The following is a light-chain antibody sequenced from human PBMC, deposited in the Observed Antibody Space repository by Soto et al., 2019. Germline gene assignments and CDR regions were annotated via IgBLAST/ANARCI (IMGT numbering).Light chain of an antibody. CDR2: GVS. J-gene: IGLJ2*01. Sequence: QSALTQPASVSGSPGQSITTSGTETGSELVGYNNVSWYQQYPGKAPNLMIFGVSNRPSGVSNRFSGSKSGTTASLTISGLQAEDEADYYCSSYKTSSTVVVFGGGTKLTVL. CDR1: GSELVGYNN. V-gene: IGLV2-14*01. CDR3: SSYKTSSTVVV.